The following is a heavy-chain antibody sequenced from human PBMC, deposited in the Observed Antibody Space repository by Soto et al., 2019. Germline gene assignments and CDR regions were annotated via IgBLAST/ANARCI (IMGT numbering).Heavy chain of an antibody. CDR3: ATSGYGESRYFDY. CDR2: INPSVDST. V-gene: IGHV1-46*01. Sequence: QVHLVQSGAAVKKTGASVKVSCKSSEYTFANYYIHWVRQAPGQGLEWMGVINPSVDSTSYAQRFQGRLSMTRDTSTATVYMELSSLRSEDAAVYYCATSGYGESRYFDYWGQGTLVTVSS. J-gene: IGHJ4*02. CDR1: EYTFANYY. D-gene: IGHD3-10*01.